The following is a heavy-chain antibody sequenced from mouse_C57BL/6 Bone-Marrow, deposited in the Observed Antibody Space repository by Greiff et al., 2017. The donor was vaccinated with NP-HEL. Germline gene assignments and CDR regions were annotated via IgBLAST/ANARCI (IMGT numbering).Heavy chain of an antibody. D-gene: IGHD2-2*01. Sequence: EVKLVESEGGLVQPGSSMKLSCTASGFTFSDYYMAWVRQVPEKGLEWVANINYDGSSTYYLDSLKSRFIISRDNAKNILYLQMSSLKSDDTATYYCARDTMVTASWFAYWGQGTLVTVSA. CDR1: GFTFSDYY. CDR2: INYDGSST. J-gene: IGHJ3*01. V-gene: IGHV5-16*01. CDR3: ARDTMVTASWFAY.